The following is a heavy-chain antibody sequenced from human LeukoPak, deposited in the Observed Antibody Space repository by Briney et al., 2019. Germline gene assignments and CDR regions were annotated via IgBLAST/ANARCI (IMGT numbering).Heavy chain of an antibody. V-gene: IGHV3-23*01. Sequence: GGSLRLSCAASGFTFSNYDMSWIRQAPGKGLEWVSDISSSGGSTYYADSVKGRFTISRDSSLITLYLQMNSLRAEDTATYFCAKRLSFVTAIADLDYCGQGAPVTVSS. D-gene: IGHD2/OR15-2a*01. J-gene: IGHJ4*02. CDR3: AKRLSFVTAIADLDY. CDR2: ISSSGGST. CDR1: GFTFSNYD.